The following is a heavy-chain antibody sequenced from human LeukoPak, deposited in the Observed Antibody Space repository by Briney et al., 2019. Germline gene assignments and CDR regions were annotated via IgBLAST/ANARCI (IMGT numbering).Heavy chain of an antibody. J-gene: IGHJ4*02. CDR1: GGSISSYY. D-gene: IGHD3-22*01. Sequence: SETLSLTCTVSGGSISSYYWSWIRQPPGRGLEWIGYIYYSGSTNYNPSLKSRVTISVDTSKNQFSLELSSVTAADTAVYYCAGNYYDSTGPKYWGQGTLVTVSS. V-gene: IGHV4-59*01. CDR2: IYYSGST. CDR3: AGNYYDSTGPKY.